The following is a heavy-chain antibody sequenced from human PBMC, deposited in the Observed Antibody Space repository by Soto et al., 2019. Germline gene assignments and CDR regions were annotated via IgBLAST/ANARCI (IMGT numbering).Heavy chain of an antibody. V-gene: IGHV3-30-3*01. Sequence: QVQLVECGGGVVQPGRSLRLSCAASGFSFSTNAMNWVRQAPGKGLEWVAVISYDGSNKYYADSMKGRFTISRDNSKNTLYLHMNSLRAEDTAVYYCVRGGDSSGYYYRQYFQHWGQGTLVTVSS. D-gene: IGHD3-22*01. CDR1: GFSFSTNA. J-gene: IGHJ1*01. CDR3: VRGGDSSGYYYRQYFQH. CDR2: ISYDGSNK.